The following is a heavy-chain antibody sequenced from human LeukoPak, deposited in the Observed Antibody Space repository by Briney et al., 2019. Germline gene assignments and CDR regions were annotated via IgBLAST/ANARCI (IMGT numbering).Heavy chain of an antibody. J-gene: IGHJ6*03. V-gene: IGHV1-24*01. CDR2: FDPEDGET. CDR1: GYTLTELS. CDR3: ATARYSGYVHEYYYYYMDV. Sequence: ASVKVSCKVSGYTLTELSMHWVRQAPGKGLEWMGGFDPEDGETIYAQKFQGRVTMTEDTSTDTAYMELSSLRSEDTAVYYCATARYSGYVHEYYYYYMDVWGKGTTVTISS. D-gene: IGHD5-12*01.